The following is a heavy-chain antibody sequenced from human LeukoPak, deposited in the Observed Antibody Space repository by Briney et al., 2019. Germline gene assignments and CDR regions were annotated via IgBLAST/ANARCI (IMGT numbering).Heavy chain of an antibody. CDR2: ISSSSSTI. CDR1: GFTFSSYE. CDR3: ARSSWGDAFDI. J-gene: IGHJ3*02. D-gene: IGHD7-27*01. Sequence: PGGSLRLSCAASGFTFSSYEMNWVRQAPGKGLEWVSYISSSSSTIYYAGSVKGRFTISRDNAKNSLYLQMNSLRAEDTAVYYCARSSWGDAFDIWGQGTMVTVSS. V-gene: IGHV3-48*01.